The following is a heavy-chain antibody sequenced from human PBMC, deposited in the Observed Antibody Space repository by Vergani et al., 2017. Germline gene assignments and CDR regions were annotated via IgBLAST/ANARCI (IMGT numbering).Heavy chain of an antibody. V-gene: IGHV3-23*04. CDR2: ISGSGGST. Sequence: VQLVESGGGVVQPGGSLRLSCAASGFTFSSYAMSWVRQAPGKGLEWVSVISGSGGSTSYADSVKGRFTISRDNSKNTLYLQMNSLRAEDTAVYHCAVNRSATSFDYWGQGTLVTVSS. D-gene: IGHD5-12*01. J-gene: IGHJ4*02. CDR1: GFTFSSYA. CDR3: AVNRSATSFDY.